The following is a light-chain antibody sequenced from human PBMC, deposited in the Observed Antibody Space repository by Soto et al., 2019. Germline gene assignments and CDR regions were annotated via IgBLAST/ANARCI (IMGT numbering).Light chain of an antibody. CDR2: EVT. J-gene: IGLJ1*01. CDR3: SSYTSRSTLYV. Sequence: QSALTQPASVSGSPGQSITVSCTGTSSDIGGYNYVSWYQQHPGKAPKLMVYEVTNRPSGVSDRFSGSKSGNTASLTISGLQADDEGDYYCSSYTSRSTLYVFGTGTKVTVL. CDR1: SSDIGGYNY. V-gene: IGLV2-14*01.